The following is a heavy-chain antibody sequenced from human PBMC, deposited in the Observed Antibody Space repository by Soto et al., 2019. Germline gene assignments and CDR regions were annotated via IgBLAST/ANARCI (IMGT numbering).Heavy chain of an antibody. V-gene: IGHV1-69*12. CDR2: IIPIFGTA. Sequence: QVQLVQSGAEVKKPGSSVKVSCKASGGTIGSYAISWVRQAPGQGLEWMGGIIPIFGTANYAQKFQGRVTITADESTSTAYMELSSLRSEDTAVYYCARHVPAAGYYYGMDVWGQGTTVTVSS. J-gene: IGHJ6*02. CDR1: GGTIGSYA. CDR3: ARHVPAAGYYYGMDV. D-gene: IGHD2-2*01.